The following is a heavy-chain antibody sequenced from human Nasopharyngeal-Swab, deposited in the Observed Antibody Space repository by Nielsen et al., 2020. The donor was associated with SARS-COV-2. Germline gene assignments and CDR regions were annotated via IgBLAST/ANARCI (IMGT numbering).Heavy chain of an antibody. CDR2: IYHTGTT. CDR3: AVILYESSGYWVDY. D-gene: IGHD3-22*01. Sequence: WIRQPPGKGLEWIGYIYHTGTTNYNPSLKSRVIISIDTSKNQFSVKLSSVTAADTAVYYCAVILYESSGYWVDYWGQGTLVTVS. V-gene: IGHV4-59*01. J-gene: IGHJ4*02.